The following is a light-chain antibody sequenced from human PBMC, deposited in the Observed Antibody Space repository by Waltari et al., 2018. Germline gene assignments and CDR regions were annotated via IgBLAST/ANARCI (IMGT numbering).Light chain of an antibody. CDR1: SGSFSSTSY. CDR2: KGI. V-gene: IGLV8-61*01. Sequence: QTVVTKEPSLSVSPGGTVTLTCALSSGSFSSTSYPTWYQQTPVQPPRTLVYKGISRSSGVPDRFSGSILGNTAALTITGAQADDESDYYCSMYMGSGVWVFGGGTKLTVL. CDR3: SMYMGSGVWV. J-gene: IGLJ3*02.